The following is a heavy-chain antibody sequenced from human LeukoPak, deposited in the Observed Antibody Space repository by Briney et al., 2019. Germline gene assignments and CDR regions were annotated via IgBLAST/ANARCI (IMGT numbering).Heavy chain of an antibody. Sequence: GGSLRLSCAVSGFTFSSSAMSWVRQAPGKGLEWVSTISDSGSSTAYADSVRGRFTISRDNSRNTLYLQMNSLRAEDTAVYNWAKEGGGRVRFFDYWGQGTLVTVSS. CDR3: AKEGGGRVRFFDY. CDR2: ISDSGSST. CDR1: GFTFSSSA. D-gene: IGHD3-16*01. V-gene: IGHV3-23*01. J-gene: IGHJ4*02.